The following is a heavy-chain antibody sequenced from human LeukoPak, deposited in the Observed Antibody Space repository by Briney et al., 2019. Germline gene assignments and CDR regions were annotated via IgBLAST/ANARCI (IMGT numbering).Heavy chain of an antibody. Sequence: PSETLSLTCTVSGGSISSYYWSWIRQPPGKGLEWIGYIYYSGSTNYNPSLKSRVTMSVDTSKNQFSLKLSSVTAADTAVYYCAREGVAAAGNFDYWGQGTLVTVSS. CDR2: IYYSGST. J-gene: IGHJ4*02. V-gene: IGHV4-59*12. CDR3: AREGVAAAGNFDY. D-gene: IGHD6-13*01. CDR1: GGSISSYY.